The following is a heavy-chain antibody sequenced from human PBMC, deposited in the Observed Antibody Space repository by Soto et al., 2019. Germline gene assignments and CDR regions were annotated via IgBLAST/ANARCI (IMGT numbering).Heavy chain of an antibody. V-gene: IGHV3-23*01. D-gene: IGHD5-18*01. CDR2: ITGSGGST. J-gene: IGHJ4*02. Sequence: PGGSLRLSCAASGFTFSSYSMSWVRQAPGKGLEWVSAITGSGGSTYYAGSVKGRFTISRDNSKNTLYLQMNSLRAEDTAVYYCAKEGDLIGYNYGSCFDYWGQGTLVTVSS. CDR1: GFTFSSYS. CDR3: AKEGDLIGYNYGSCFDY.